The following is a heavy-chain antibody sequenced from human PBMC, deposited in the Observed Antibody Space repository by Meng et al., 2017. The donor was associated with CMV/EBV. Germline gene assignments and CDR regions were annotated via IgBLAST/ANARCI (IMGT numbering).Heavy chain of an antibody. CDR1: GFTFSSYS. CDR3: ARDDSVVVVAAPFDP. J-gene: IGHJ5*02. Sequence: GGSLRLSCAASGFTFSSYSMNWVRQAPGKGLEWVSSISSSSSYTYYADSVKGRFTISRDNAKNSLYLQMNSLRAEDTAVYYCARDDSVVVVAAPFDPWGQGTLVTVSS. V-gene: IGHV3-21*01. D-gene: IGHD2-15*01. CDR2: ISSSSSYT.